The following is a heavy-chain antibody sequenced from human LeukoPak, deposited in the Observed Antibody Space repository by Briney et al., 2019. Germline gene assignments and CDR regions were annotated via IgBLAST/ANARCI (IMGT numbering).Heavy chain of an antibody. D-gene: IGHD3-10*01. CDR2: IKQDGSEK. V-gene: IGHV3-7*01. Sequence: GGSLTLSCAASGFTFSSYWMSWVRQAPGKGLEWVANIKQDGSEKYYVDSVKGRFTISRDNAKNSLYLQMNSLRAEETAVYYCARIITMVRGVIPWFDPWGQGTLVTVSS. J-gene: IGHJ5*02. CDR3: ARIITMVRGVIPWFDP. CDR1: GFTFSSYW.